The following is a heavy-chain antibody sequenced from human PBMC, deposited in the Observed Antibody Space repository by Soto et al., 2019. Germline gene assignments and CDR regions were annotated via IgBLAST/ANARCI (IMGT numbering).Heavy chain of an antibody. V-gene: IGHV3-7*05. CDR3: ARGGNWFDP. D-gene: IGHD3-10*01. Sequence: EVQVVESGGGLVQPGGSLRLSCAASGFSFSDYWMAWVRQAPGKGLEWVANIDQGGGEKPYVDSVQGRFTISRDNDKNSLYLQKNILRDEATAVYCCARGGNWFDPWGQGTLVTVSS. CDR1: GFSFSDYW. J-gene: IGHJ5*02. CDR2: IDQGGGEK.